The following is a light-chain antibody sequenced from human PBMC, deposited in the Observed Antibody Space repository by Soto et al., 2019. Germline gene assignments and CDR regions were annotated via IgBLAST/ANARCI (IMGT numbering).Light chain of an antibody. CDR1: STNVGGYDY. CDR2: DVN. Sequence: QSALTQPRSVSGSPGQSVTISCTGTSTNVGGYDYVSWYQQHPGQVPKLILYDVNKRPSGVPDRSSGSKSGNTASLIISGLQADDEADYYCCSYAGSYSWVFGGGTKVTVL. V-gene: IGLV2-11*01. CDR3: CSYAGSYSWV. J-gene: IGLJ3*02.